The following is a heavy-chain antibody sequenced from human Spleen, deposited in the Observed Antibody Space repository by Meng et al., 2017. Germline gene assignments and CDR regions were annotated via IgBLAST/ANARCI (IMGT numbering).Heavy chain of an antibody. CDR1: GITFSIYE. D-gene: IGHD6-19*01. Sequence: GESLKISCAASGITFSIYEVNWVRQVPGKGLEWISFISGSGNTVYYADSVKGRFTISRDNAKNLLYLQMNSLRVEDTAVYYCASSYSSGWSRFDYWGQGTLVTVSS. V-gene: IGHV3-48*03. J-gene: IGHJ4*02. CDR3: ASSYSSGWSRFDY. CDR2: ISGSGNTV.